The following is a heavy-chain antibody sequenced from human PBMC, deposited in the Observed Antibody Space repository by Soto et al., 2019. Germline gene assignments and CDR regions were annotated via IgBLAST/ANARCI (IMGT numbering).Heavy chain of an antibody. CDR3: ARIYGDFDDAFDI. CDR2: IYYSGST. D-gene: IGHD4-17*01. J-gene: IGHJ3*02. V-gene: IGHV4-61*01. Sequence: SETQPLTSTVFGGSIRSSSYYWSWIRQPPGKGLEWIGYIYYSGSTNYNPSLKSRVTISVDTSKNQFSLKLSSVTAADTAVYYCARIYGDFDDAFDIWGQGTMVTVSS. CDR1: GGSIRSSSYY.